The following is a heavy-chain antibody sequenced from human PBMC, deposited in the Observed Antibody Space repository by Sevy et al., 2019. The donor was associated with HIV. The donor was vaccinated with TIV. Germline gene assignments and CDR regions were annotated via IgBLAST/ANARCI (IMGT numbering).Heavy chain of an antibody. CDR1: DLRNYW. CDR2: MNQDGNII. D-gene: IGHD3-22*01. V-gene: IGHV3-74*01. J-gene: IGHJ4*02. CDR3: VRDFNGYSDC. Sequence: GGSLRLSCVASDLRNYWMHWVRQVPGKGLVWVSRMNQDGNIINYADSVKGRFIISRDNARNTLYLQMNSLRADDTAVYYCVRDFNGYSDCWGQGTLVTVS.